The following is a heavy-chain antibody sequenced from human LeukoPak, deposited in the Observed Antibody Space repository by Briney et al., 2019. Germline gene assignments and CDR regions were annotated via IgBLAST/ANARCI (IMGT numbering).Heavy chain of an antibody. J-gene: IGHJ4*02. CDR1: GVSMSAYQ. V-gene: IGHV4-4*09. CDR3: ATSNDAKIAPFDH. D-gene: IGHD2-21*01. CDR2: INTKGET. Sequence: SETLSLTCTVSGVSMSAYQWSWVRQPPEKGLEWIGCINTKGETSYNPSLKSRVTTSVDTSKSQFSLRLTSVTAADTAVYYCATSNDAKIAPFDHWGQGAPVTVSS.